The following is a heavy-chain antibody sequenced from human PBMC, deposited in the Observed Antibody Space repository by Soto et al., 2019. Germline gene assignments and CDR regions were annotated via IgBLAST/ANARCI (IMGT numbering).Heavy chain of an antibody. D-gene: IGHD1-26*01. Sequence: LRLSCVGSGFTFSNYGMHWVRQPPGKGLEWVALISDDGDKRYYADSVRGRLIISRDNSKDTLYLQMNSLGPDDTAVYFCAKARVRIVGANSFDYWGQGTPVTVS. CDR1: GFTFSNYG. V-gene: IGHV3-30*18. J-gene: IGHJ4*02. CDR2: ISDDGDKR. CDR3: AKARVRIVGANSFDY.